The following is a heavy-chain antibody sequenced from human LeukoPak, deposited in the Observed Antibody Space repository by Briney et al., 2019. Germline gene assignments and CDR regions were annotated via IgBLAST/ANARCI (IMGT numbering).Heavy chain of an antibody. J-gene: IGHJ3*02. CDR2: INSDGSST. Sequence: PGGSLRLSCPASGFTFSSYWMHWVRRAPGKGLVWVSRINSDGSSTTYADSVKGRFTISRDNAKNTLYLQMNSLRAEDTAVYYCGRNYQNAFDIWGQGTMVTVSS. V-gene: IGHV3-74*01. D-gene: IGHD1-7*01. CDR1: GFTFSSYW. CDR3: GRNYQNAFDI.